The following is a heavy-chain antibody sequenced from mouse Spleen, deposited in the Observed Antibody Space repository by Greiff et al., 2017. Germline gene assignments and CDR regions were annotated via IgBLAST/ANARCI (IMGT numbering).Heavy chain of an antibody. V-gene: IGHV3-6*01. CDR3: ARAHVLRRFWFAY. D-gene: IGHD1-1*01. Sequence: ESGPGLVKPSQSLSLTCSVTGYSITSGYYWNWIRQFPGNKLEWMGYIRYDGSNNYNPSLKNRISITRDTSKNQFFLKLNSVTTEDTATYYCARAHVLRRFWFAYWGQGTLVTVSA. CDR2: IRYDGSN. J-gene: IGHJ3*01. CDR1: GYSITSGYY.